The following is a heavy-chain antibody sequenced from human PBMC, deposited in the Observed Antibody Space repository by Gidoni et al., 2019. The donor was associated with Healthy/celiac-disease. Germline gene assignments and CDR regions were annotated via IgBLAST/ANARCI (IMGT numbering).Heavy chain of an antibody. CDR2: ISSSGSTI. J-gene: IGHJ4*02. D-gene: IGHD2-15*01. CDR3: ARDRRGYCSGGSCFPDY. CDR1: GFTFSYYY. V-gene: IGHV3-11*01. Sequence: QVPLVESGGGLVKPGGSLTLYCAASGFTFSYYYMSWIRPAPGKGLEWVSYISSSGSTIYYADSVKGRFTISRDNAKNSLYLQMNSLRAEDTAVYYCARDRRGYCSGGSCFPDYWGQGTLVTVSS.